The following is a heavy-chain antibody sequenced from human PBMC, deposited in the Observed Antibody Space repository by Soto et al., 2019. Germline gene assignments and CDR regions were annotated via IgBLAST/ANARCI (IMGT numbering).Heavy chain of an antibody. CDR2: ISSDGSNK. CDR1: GLTFSNYA. V-gene: IGHV3-30-3*01. Sequence: QMQLAESGGGVVQPGRSLKLSCVASGLTFSNYAMHWVRQAPGKGLEWVAVISSDGSNKYYADSVKGRFTISRDNSKHTLSLQMDSLRPEDTAVYYCATLFYNWGQGTLVTVSS. J-gene: IGHJ4*02. CDR3: ATLFYN. D-gene: IGHD3-3*01.